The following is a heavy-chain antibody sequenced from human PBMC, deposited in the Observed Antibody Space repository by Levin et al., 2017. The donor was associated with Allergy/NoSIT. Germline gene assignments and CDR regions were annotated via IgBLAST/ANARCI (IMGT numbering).Heavy chain of an antibody. J-gene: IGHJ4*02. Sequence: GESLKISCAASGFTFSSYSMHWVRQGPGKGPMWVSRVSTDGSTTIYADSVKARFTVSRDNAKNTLYLQMNSLRVEDTAIYYCAKALSDWGQGTLVTVSS. CDR2: VSTDGSTT. CDR1: GFTFSSYS. V-gene: IGHV3-74*01. CDR3: AKALSD.